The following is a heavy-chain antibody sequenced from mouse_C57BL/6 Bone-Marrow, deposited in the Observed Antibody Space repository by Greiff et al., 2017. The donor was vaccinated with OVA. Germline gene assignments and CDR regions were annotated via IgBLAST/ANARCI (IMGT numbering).Heavy chain of an antibody. Sequence: EVKLVESGGGLVQPGGSLSLSCAASGFTFTDYYMSWVRQPPGKALEWLGFIRNKASGYTTEYSVSVKGLYTISRDNYKSILDLQMNACRAEDSATECCARDSSVFVMDYWGQGTSVTVAS. CDR2: IRNKASGYTT. J-gene: IGHJ4*01. CDR1: GFTFTDYY. V-gene: IGHV7-3*01. D-gene: IGHD3-2*01. CDR3: ARDSSVFVMDY.